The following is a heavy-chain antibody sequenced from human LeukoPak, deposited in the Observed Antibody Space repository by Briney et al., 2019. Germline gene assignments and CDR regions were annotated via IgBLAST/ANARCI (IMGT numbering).Heavy chain of an antibody. V-gene: IGHV4-34*01. D-gene: IGHD4-23*01. CDR3: ARESLISSTVVTRVYYFDY. CDR2: IHHSGST. J-gene: IGHJ4*02. CDR1: GGSFSSYY. Sequence: SETLSLTCAVYGGSFSSYYWSWIRQPPGKGLEWIGEIHHSGSTNYNPSLKSRVTISVDTSKNQFSLKLSSVTAADTAVYYCARESLISSTVVTRVYYFDYWGQGTLVTVSS.